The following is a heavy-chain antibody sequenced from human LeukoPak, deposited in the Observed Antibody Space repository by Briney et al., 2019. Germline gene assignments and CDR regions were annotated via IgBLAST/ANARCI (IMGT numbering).Heavy chain of an antibody. D-gene: IGHD3-3*01. V-gene: IGHV3-74*01. J-gene: IGHJ3*02. CDR2: INSDGSST. Sequence: GGSLRLSCAASGFTFSSYWMHWVRQAPGKGLVRVSRINSDGSSTSYADSVKGRFTISRGNAKNTLYLQMNSLRAEDTAVYYCAIIDFWSDAFDIWGQGTMVTVSS. CDR3: AIIDFWSDAFDI. CDR1: GFTFSSYW.